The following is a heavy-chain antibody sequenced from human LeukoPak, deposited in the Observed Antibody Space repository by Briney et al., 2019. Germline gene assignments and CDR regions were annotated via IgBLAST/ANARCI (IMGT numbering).Heavy chain of an antibody. CDR2: IYPGDSET. D-gene: IGHD2-2*02. Sequence: GESLKISCYGSGFRFTIYWIAWVRQMPGKGLEWMGIIYPGDSETRYSPSFQGQVTISADKSISTAYLQWSSLKASDTAIYYCARPAGRYCSSSNCYTGGDYYYYYGMDVWDQGTTVTVSS. CDR3: ARPAGRYCSSSNCYTGGDYYYYYGMDV. CDR1: GFRFTIYW. V-gene: IGHV5-51*01. J-gene: IGHJ6*02.